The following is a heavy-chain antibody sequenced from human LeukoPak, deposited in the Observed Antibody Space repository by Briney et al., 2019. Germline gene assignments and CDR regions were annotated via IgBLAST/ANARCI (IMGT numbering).Heavy chain of an antibody. D-gene: IGHD3-22*01. Sequence: SETLSLTCAVYGGSFSGYYWSWIRQPPGKGLEWIGEINHSGSTNYNPSLKSRVTISVDTSKNQFSLKLSSVTAADTAVYYCARDPGFERYYYDSGRSYWGQGTLVTVSS. CDR3: ARDPGFERYYYDSGRSY. V-gene: IGHV4-34*01. CDR2: INHSGST. J-gene: IGHJ4*02. CDR1: GGSFSGYY.